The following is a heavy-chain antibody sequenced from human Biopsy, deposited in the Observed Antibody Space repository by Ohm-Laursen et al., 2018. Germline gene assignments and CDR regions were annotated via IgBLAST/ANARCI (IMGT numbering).Heavy chain of an antibody. J-gene: IGHJ2*01. V-gene: IGHV4-59*01. CDR1: GDSISSYY. D-gene: IGHD3-22*01. Sequence: SGTLSLTCTVSGDSISSYYWSWIRQPPGKGLEWIGYVYYTGSTDYNPSLQSRVTISVDTSKSHFSLRLRSVTPADTAIYYCARDRGYYSDRTVPGYFDLWGRGTLVTVSS. CDR2: VYYTGST. CDR3: ARDRGYYSDRTVPGYFDL.